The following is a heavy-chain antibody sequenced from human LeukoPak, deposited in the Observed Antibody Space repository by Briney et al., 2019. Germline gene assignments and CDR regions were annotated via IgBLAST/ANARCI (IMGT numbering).Heavy chain of an antibody. D-gene: IGHD3-22*01. J-gene: IGHJ4*02. CDR2: ISSSSSTI. CDR1: GFTFSSYS. CDR3: ARSIVVKGSYFDY. Sequence: GGSLRLSCAASGFTFSSYSMNWVRQAPGKGLEWVSYISSSSSTIYYADSVKGRFTISRDNAKNSLYLQMNSLRAEDTAVYYCARSIVVKGSYFDYWGQGTPVTVSS. V-gene: IGHV3-48*04.